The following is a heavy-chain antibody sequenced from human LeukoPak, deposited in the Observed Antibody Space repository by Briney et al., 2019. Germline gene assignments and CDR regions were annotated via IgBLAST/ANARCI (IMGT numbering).Heavy chain of an antibody. Sequence: GGSLRLSCVASGFTFSSYALNWVRQTPGKGLEWVSTISGSGASTYYADAVRGRFTISRDNSRNTLQLQMNSLRAEDTAVYYCAKGYRNGYGAWGQGTLVTVSS. V-gene: IGHV3-23*01. CDR2: ISGSGAST. CDR3: AKGYRNGYGA. D-gene: IGHD5-18*01. CDR1: GFTFSSYA. J-gene: IGHJ5*02.